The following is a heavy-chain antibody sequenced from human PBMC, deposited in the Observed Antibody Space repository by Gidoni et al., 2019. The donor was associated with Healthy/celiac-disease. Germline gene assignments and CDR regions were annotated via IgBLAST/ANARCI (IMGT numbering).Heavy chain of an antibody. V-gene: IGHV3-21*01. Sequence: EVQLVESGGGLVKPGGSLSLSCAASGFTFSSYSMNWVSQAPGKGLEWVSSISSSSSYIYYADSVKGRFTISRDNAKNSLYLQMNSLRAEDTAVYYCARPREAGSGGGNYFDYWGQGTLVTVSS. J-gene: IGHJ4*02. CDR1: GFTFSSYS. CDR3: ARPREAGSGGGNYFDY. CDR2: ISSSSSYI. D-gene: IGHD6-25*01.